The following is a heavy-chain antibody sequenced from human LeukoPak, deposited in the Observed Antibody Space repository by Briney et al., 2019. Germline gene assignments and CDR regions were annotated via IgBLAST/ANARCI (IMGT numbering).Heavy chain of an antibody. CDR3: AKDRRLCFLYYFDY. D-gene: IGHD3-10*02. Sequence: PGGSLRLSCAASGFTFSSYGMHWVRQAPGKGLEWVAVISYDGSNKYYADSVKGRFTISRDNSKNTLYLQMNSLGAEDTAVYYCAKDRRLCFLYYFDYWGQGTLVTVFS. CDR2: ISYDGSNK. J-gene: IGHJ4*02. CDR1: GFTFSSYG. V-gene: IGHV3-30*18.